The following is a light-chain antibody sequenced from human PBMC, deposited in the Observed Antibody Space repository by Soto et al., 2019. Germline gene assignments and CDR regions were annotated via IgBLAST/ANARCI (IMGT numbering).Light chain of an antibody. V-gene: IGLV2-14*03. CDR1: GSDVGGYNY. CDR3: GSYRSSITLGGV. Sequence: QSALTQPASVSGSPGQSITISCTGTGSDVGGYNYVSWYQQHPGKAPKLVMYDVSNRPSGISNRFTGSKSGNTATLTISGLQAEDGADYFCGSYRSSITLGGVFGGGTQLTVL. CDR2: DVS. J-gene: IGLJ2*01.